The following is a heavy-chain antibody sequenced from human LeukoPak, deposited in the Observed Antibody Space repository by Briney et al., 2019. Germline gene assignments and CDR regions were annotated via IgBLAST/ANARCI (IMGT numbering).Heavy chain of an antibody. CDR1: GFTFSSYA. V-gene: IGHV3-30*14. D-gene: IGHD3-16*01. Sequence: GRSLRLSCAASGFTFSSYAMHWVRQAPGKGLEWVAVISYDGSNKYYADSVKGRFTISRDNSKNTLYLQMNSLRAVDTAVYYCARRAGGLARNNWFDPWGQGTLVTVSS. CDR3: ARRAGGLARNNWFDP. J-gene: IGHJ5*02. CDR2: ISYDGSNK.